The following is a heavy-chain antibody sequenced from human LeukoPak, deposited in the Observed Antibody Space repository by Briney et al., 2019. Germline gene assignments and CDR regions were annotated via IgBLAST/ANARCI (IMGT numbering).Heavy chain of an antibody. D-gene: IGHD6-19*01. V-gene: IGHV3-66*01. Sequence: PGGSLRLSCAASGFTVSSNYMSWVRQAPGKGLEWVSVIYSGGSTYYADSVKGRFTISRDNAKNSLYLQMNSLRAEDTAVYYCARAKWVAVPFDYWGQGTLVTVSS. CDR1: GFTVSSNY. CDR3: ARAKWVAVPFDY. J-gene: IGHJ4*02. CDR2: IYSGGST.